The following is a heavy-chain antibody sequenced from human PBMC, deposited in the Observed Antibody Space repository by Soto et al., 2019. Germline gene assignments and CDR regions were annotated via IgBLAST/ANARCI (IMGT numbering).Heavy chain of an antibody. Sequence: SLRLSCAASGFTFSSYGMHWVRQAPGKGLEWVAVISYDGSNKYYADSVKGRFTISRDNSKNTLYLQMNSLRAEDTAVYYCARELRLGELTPSWVMSGFDYWGQGTLVTVSS. CDR2: ISYDGSNK. D-gene: IGHD3-16*01. CDR3: ARELRLGELTPSWVMSGFDY. J-gene: IGHJ4*02. CDR1: GFTFSSYG. V-gene: IGHV3-30*03.